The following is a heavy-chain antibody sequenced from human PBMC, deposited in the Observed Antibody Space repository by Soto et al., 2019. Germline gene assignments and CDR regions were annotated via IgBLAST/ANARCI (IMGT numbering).Heavy chain of an antibody. D-gene: IGHD4-17*01. V-gene: IGHV4-31*03. J-gene: IGHJ4*02. CDR3: ASDLLDDYGGKGLAY. CDR1: GGSLSSGGDY. CDR2: IYNSGST. Sequence: QVQLQESGPGLVKPSQTLSLTCTVSGGSLSSGGDYWSLIRQHPGKGLEWIGYIYNSGSTYYNPSLKSRVTISVDTSKNQFSLKLSSVTAADTAVYYCASDLLDDYGGKGLAYWGQGTLVTVSS.